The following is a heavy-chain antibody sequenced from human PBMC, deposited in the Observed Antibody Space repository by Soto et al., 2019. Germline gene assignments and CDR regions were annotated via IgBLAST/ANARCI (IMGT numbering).Heavy chain of an antibody. V-gene: IGHV4-59*01. CDR2: IYYSGST. CDR3: AREGGQEDY. CDR1: GGSISRYY. J-gene: IGHJ4*02. D-gene: IGHD3-16*01. Sequence: SETLSLTCTVSGGSISRYYWSWIRQPPGKGLEWIGYIYYSGSTNYNPSLKSRVTISVDTSKNQFSLKLSSVTAADTAVYYCAREGGQEDYWGQGTLVTVSS.